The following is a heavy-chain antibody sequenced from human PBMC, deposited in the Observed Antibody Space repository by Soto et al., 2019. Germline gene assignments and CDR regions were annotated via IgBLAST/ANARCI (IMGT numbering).Heavy chain of an antibody. D-gene: IGHD6-19*01. CDR3: ARVGMYSSGRLYDAFDI. V-gene: IGHV1-18*01. J-gene: IGHJ3*02. Sequence: GASVEVACKASSYTFTIYGISWLRKAPGQGLEWMGWISAYNGNTNYAQKLQGRVTMTTDTSTSTAYMELRSLRSDDTAVYYCARVGMYSSGRLYDAFDIWGQGTMVTVSS. CDR2: ISAYNGNT. CDR1: SYTFTIYG.